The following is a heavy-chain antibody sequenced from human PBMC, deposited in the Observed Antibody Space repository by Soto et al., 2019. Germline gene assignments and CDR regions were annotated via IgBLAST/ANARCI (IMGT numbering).Heavy chain of an antibody. CDR2: MNYRGIT. D-gene: IGHD3-10*01. CDR1: GGSIRSDGYY. CDR3: ARDGLSGGDAFDI. J-gene: IGHJ3*02. Sequence: QVQLQESGPGLLKPSQTLSLTCTVSGGSIRSDGYYWSWIRQRPGKALEWIGYMNYRGITYSNPSLTSRLTISAGTSKNHCSLNLNSVTAADTAVYYCARDGLSGGDAFDIWGQGTMVVVSS. V-gene: IGHV4-31*03.